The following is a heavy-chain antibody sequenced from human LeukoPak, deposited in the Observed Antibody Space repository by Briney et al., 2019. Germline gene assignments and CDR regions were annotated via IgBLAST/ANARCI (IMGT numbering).Heavy chain of an antibody. CDR2: ISGSGGST. D-gene: IGHD2-2*02. CDR1: GFTFSSYA. V-gene: IGHV3-23*01. Sequence: GGSLRLSCAASGFTFSSYAMSWVRQAPGKGLEWVSAISGSGGSTYYADSVKGRFTISRDNSKNTLYLQMNSLRAEDTAVYYCARYCSSTSCYTFYSYYYYGMDVWGQGTTVTVSS. CDR3: ARYCSSTSCYTFYSYYYYGMDV. J-gene: IGHJ6*02.